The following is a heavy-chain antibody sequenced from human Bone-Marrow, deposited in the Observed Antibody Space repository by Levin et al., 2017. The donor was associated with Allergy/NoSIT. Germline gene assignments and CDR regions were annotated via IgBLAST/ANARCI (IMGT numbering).Heavy chain of an antibody. CDR1: GFTFKTYG. Sequence: LSGGSLRLSCGASGFTFKTYGMNWVRQAPGKGLEWVASIWYDGTKKYYADSVKGRFTISRDNSKNTLYLQMNSLRVEDTAVYYCARDWEGDDGDFSMEVLALDVWGQGTTVTVS. V-gene: IGHV3-33*01. CDR2: IWYDGTKK. J-gene: IGHJ6*02. D-gene: IGHD4-17*01. CDR3: ARDWEGDDGDFSMEVLALDV.